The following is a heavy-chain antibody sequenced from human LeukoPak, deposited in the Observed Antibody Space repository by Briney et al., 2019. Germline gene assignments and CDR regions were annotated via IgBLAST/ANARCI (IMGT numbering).Heavy chain of an antibody. CDR3: TREDY. V-gene: IGHV1-2*02. CDR1: GYTFTGYP. Sequence: ASVKVSCKASGYTFTGYPILWVRQAPGQGLEWMGWIIPNSGATTYAQKFQGRVTMTRDTSISTAFMELSSLRSGDTAVYYCTREDYWGQGTPVTVSS. J-gene: IGHJ4*02. CDR2: IIPNSGAT.